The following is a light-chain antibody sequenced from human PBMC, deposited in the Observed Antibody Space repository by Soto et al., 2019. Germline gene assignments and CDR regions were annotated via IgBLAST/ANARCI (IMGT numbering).Light chain of an antibody. V-gene: IGKV3-20*01. J-gene: IGKJ5*01. CDR3: QQYNGRIT. CDR2: TAS. CDR1: EGVASNY. Sequence: EIVLPQSPGTLSLSLGDSATLFCRASEGVASNYLAWYQQKPGRAPRLLIYTASTRATDIPDRFSGSGSGTEFTLTISSLQPDDFATYYCQQYNGRITFGQGTRLEIK.